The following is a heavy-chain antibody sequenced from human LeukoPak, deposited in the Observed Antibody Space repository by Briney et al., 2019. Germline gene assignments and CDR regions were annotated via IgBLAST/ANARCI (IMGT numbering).Heavy chain of an antibody. CDR2: IYYSGST. D-gene: IGHD3-10*01. CDR3: ARDQDDGSGSYYFDY. V-gene: IGHV4-59*12. CDR1: GGSISSYY. J-gene: IGHJ4*02. Sequence: SETLSLTCTVSGGSISSYYWSWIRQPPGKGLEWIGYIYYSGSTNYNPSLKSRVTISVDTSKNQFSLKLSSVTAADTAVYYCARDQDDGSGSYYFDYWGQGTLVTVSS.